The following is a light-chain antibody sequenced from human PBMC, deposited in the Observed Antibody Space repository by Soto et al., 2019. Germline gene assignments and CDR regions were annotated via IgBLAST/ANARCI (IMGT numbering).Light chain of an antibody. CDR2: KVS. V-gene: IGKV2-30*01. CDR3: MQGTSWPPRT. Sequence: DVVMTQSPLSLPVTVGQPASISCRSSRSLLYSDGNTYLSWFQQRPGQSPRRLIYKVSIRDSGVPGRFSGSGSGPDFTLKITRVEAEDVGVYYCMQGTSWPPRTFGQGTKVEIK. J-gene: IGKJ1*01. CDR1: RSLLYSDGNTY.